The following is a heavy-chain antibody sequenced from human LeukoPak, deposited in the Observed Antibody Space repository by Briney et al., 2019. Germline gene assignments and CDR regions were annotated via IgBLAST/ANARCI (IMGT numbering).Heavy chain of an antibody. CDR3: AKGEGDY. CDR2: IYDSGNT. V-gene: IGHV4-59*01. J-gene: IGHJ4*02. Sequence: SETLSLTCTVSGGSISSYYWSWIRQPPGKGLEWIRYIYDSGNTNYNPSLKSRVTISVDPSKSQFSLKVRSVTAADTAVYYCAKGEGDYWGQGTLVTVSS. CDR1: GGSISSYY. D-gene: IGHD2-21*01.